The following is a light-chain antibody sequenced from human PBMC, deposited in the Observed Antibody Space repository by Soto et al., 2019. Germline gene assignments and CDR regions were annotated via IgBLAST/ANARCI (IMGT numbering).Light chain of an antibody. CDR1: QSISSF. J-gene: IGKJ1*01. CDR3: QQSYSTPET. V-gene: IGKV1-39*01. CDR2: AAS. Sequence: DIQMTQSPSSLSASVGDRVTITCRASQSISSFLNWYQQKPGKAPRLLIYAASSLQRGVPSRFSASGSGTDFTLTISSLQPEDFATYYCQQSYSTPETFGQGTKVEIK.